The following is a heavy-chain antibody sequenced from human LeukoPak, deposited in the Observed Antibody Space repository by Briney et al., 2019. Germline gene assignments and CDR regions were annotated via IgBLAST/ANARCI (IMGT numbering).Heavy chain of an antibody. CDR2: INHSGST. V-gene: IGHV4-34*01. D-gene: IGHD1-14*01. CDR1: GGSFSGYY. CDR3: ARATPGQPTRSMDV. J-gene: IGHJ6*03. Sequence: PSETLSLTCAVYGGSFSGYYWSWLRQPPGKGLEWIGEINHSGSTDYNPSLKSRVTISVDTSKNQFSLKLSSVTAADTAVYYCARATPGQPTRSMDVWGKGTTVTVSS.